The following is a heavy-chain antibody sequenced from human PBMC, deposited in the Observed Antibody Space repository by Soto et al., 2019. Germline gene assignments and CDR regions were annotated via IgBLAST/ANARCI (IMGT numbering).Heavy chain of an antibody. Sequence: GGSLRLSCAASGFTFSSYAMHWVRQAPGKGLEWVAVISYDGSNKYYADSVKGRFTISRDNSKNTLYLQMNSLRAEDTAVYYCARDPTESRSWDIDYWGQGTLVTVSS. CDR3: ARDPTESRSWDIDY. J-gene: IGHJ4*02. D-gene: IGHD6-13*01. V-gene: IGHV3-30-3*01. CDR2: ISYDGSNK. CDR1: GFTFSSYA.